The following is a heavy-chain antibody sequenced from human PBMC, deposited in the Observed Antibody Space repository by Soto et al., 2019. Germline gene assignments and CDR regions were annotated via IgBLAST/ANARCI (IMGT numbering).Heavy chain of an antibody. CDR1: GYTFTDYA. CDR3: ARNTGYTFGSLNY. V-gene: IGHV1-3*01. J-gene: IGHJ4*02. Sequence: HVELVQSGADVKKPGASVTISCKASGYTFTDYALHWVRQAPGKRLEWMGWMNAGVGNTLYSQKFQGRITITRDTSASTAYMELNRRKSEDTALYYCARNTGYTFGSLNYWGPGTLVTVSS. CDR2: MNAGVGNT. D-gene: IGHD5-18*01.